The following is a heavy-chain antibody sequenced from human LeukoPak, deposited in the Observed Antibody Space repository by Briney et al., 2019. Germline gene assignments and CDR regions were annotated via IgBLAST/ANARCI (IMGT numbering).Heavy chain of an antibody. CDR2: IYYSGST. CDR3: ARDPYGMDV. CDR1: GGSISSYY. Sequence: SETLSLTCTVSGGSISSYYWSWIRQPPGKGLEWIGYIYYSGSTNHNPSLKSRVTISVDTSKNQFSLKLSSVTAADTAVYYCARDPYGMDVWGQGTTVTVSS. J-gene: IGHJ6*02. V-gene: IGHV4-59*01.